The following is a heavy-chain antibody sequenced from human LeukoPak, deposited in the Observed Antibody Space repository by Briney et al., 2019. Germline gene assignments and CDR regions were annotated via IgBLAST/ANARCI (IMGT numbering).Heavy chain of an antibody. CDR2: IKQDESEK. CDR1: RFSFSNYW. J-gene: IGHJ3*02. V-gene: IGHV3-7*03. CDR3: ARGGSYLSAFDI. Sequence: SGGSLLLSCVASRFSFSNYWMSWVRQAPGKGLEWVANIKQDESEKYYVDSVKSRFTISRDNAKNTLYLQMNSLRAEDTAVYYCARGGSYLSAFDIWGQGTMVTVSS. D-gene: IGHD1-26*01.